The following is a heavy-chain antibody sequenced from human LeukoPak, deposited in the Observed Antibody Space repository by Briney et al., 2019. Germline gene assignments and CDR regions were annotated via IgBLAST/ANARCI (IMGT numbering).Heavy chain of an antibody. CDR3: ARAPYGSGSHFDY. Sequence: GGSLRLSCAASGFTFSSYAMSWVRQAPGKGLEWVSAISGSGGSTGYADSVKGRFTISRDNAKNSLYLQMNSLRAEDTALYHCARAPYGSGSHFDYWGQGTLVTVSS. V-gene: IGHV3-20*01. CDR2: ISGSGGST. D-gene: IGHD3-10*01. CDR1: GFTFSSYA. J-gene: IGHJ4*02.